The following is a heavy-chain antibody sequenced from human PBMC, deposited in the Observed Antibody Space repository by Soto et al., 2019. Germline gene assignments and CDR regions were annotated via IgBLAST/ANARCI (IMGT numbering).Heavy chain of an antibody. CDR3: ARDPVAGMDAWDT. D-gene: IGHD6-19*01. V-gene: IGHV3-53*01. CDR1: GFSVSTNY. Sequence: EEQLVESGGGLIQPGGSLRLSCAASGFSVSTNYMSWVRQAPGKGLEWVSLISSTGTTYYADSVKGRFTISRDKAKNTLYLQMNSLRVEDTAVYYCARDPVAGMDAWDTWGQWTMVTVSS. CDR2: ISSTGTT. J-gene: IGHJ3*02.